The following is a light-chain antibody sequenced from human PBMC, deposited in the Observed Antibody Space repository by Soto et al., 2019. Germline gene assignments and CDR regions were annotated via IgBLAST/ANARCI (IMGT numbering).Light chain of an antibody. CDR1: SSNIGAGYD. V-gene: IGLV1-40*01. CDR2: GNS. Sequence: QSVLTQPPSVSGAPGQRVTISCTGSSSNIGAGYDVHWYQQLPGTAPKLLIYGNSNRPSGVTDRFSGSKSGTSASLAITGLQAEDEADYYCQSYDSSLSGSYVVFGGGTQLTVL. CDR3: QSYDSSLSGSYVV. J-gene: IGLJ2*01.